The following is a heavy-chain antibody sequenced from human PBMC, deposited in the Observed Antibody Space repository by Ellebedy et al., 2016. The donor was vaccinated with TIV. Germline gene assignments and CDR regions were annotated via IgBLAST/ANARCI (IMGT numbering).Heavy chain of an antibody. V-gene: IGHV3-33*01. Sequence: GESLKISCAASGFTFTSHGMHWVRQAPGKGLEWVALIWNDGSTKYYVDSVKGRFTFSRDNSKNILYLQMSSLGAEDTAMYYCARGYGGTSAYWYFDLWGRGTLVTVSS. J-gene: IGHJ2*01. D-gene: IGHD4-23*01. CDR1: GFTFTSHG. CDR3: ARGYGGTSAYWYFDL. CDR2: IWNDGSTK.